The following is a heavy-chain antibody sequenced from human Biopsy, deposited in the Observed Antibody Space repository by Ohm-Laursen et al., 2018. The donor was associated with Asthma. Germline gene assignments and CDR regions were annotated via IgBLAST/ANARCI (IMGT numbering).Heavy chain of an antibody. CDR2: ISYDGNHK. J-gene: IGHJ4*02. Sequence: SLRLSCAASGFAFSQGGMHWVRQGPGKGLEWVAVISYDGNHKFYEDSVKGRFTISRDNSKNTLYLQMNSLRTEDTAVYYCAKRRGYSGHDNDYWGQGTLVIVSS. CDR1: GFAFSQGG. CDR3: AKRRGYSGHDNDY. V-gene: IGHV3-30*18. D-gene: IGHD5-12*01.